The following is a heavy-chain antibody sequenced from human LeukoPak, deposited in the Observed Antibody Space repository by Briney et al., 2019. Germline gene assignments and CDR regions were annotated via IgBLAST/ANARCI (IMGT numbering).Heavy chain of an antibody. CDR2: IYYSGST. J-gene: IGHJ5*02. V-gene: IGHV4-59*01. D-gene: IGHD6-19*01. Sequence: PSETLSLTCTVSGGSISSYYWSWIRQPPGKGLEWIGYIYYSGSTNYNPSLKSRVTISVDTSKNQFSLKLSSVTAADTAVYYCARGYGAVDDNWFDPWGQGTLVTVSS. CDR3: ARGYGAVDDNWFDP. CDR1: GGSISSYY.